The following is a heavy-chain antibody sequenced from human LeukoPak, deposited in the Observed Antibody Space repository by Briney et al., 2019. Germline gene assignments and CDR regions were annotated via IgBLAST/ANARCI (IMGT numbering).Heavy chain of an antibody. CDR1: GYTFTSYG. Sequence: ASVKVSCKASGYTFTSYGISWVRQAPGQGLEWMGIINPSGGSTSYAQKFQGRVTMTRDMSTSTVYMELSSLRSEDTAVYYCARDLYFDLWGRGTLVTVSS. CDR2: INPSGGST. J-gene: IGHJ2*01. CDR3: ARDLYFDL. V-gene: IGHV1-46*01.